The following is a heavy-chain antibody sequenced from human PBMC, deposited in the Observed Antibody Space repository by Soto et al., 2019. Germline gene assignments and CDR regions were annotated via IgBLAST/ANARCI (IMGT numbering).Heavy chain of an antibody. CDR3: AKDDHDGYNYFDY. CDR1: GFTFSSYA. D-gene: IGHD5-12*01. J-gene: IGHJ4*02. Sequence: EVQLLESGGGLVQPGGSLRLFCAASGFTFSSYAMSWVRQAPGKGLEWVSAISGSGGSTYYADSVKGRFTISRDNSKNTLYLQMNSLRAEDTAVYYCAKDDHDGYNYFDYWGQGTLVTVSS. V-gene: IGHV3-23*01. CDR2: ISGSGGST.